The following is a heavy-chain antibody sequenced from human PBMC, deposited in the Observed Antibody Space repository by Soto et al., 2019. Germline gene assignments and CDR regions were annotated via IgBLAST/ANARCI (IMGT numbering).Heavy chain of an antibody. CDR2: LNAGNGNT. V-gene: IGHV1-3*01. CDR1: GYTFTSYA. CDR3: ARGAFEYYYDSSGYYLFYNWFDP. D-gene: IGHD3-22*01. J-gene: IGHJ5*02. Sequence: QVPLVQSGAEVKKPGASVKVSCKASGYTFTSYAMHWVRQAPGQRLEWMGWLNAGNGNTKYSQKFQGRVTITRDTSASTAYMELSSLRSEDTAVYYCARGAFEYYYDSSGYYLFYNWFDPWGQGTLVTVSS.